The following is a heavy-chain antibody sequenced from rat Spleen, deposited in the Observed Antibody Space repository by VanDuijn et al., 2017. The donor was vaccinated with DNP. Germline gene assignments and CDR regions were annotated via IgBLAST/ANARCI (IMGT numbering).Heavy chain of an antibody. J-gene: IGHJ2*01. D-gene: IGHD4-3*01. CDR3: TRGGTYYFDY. V-gene: IGHV5-19*01. Sequence: EVQLVETGGGLVQPGRSLKLSCVASGFTFSRYWMYWIRQAPSKGLEWVACMSPTTRSSYYRDSVRGRFTVSRDDSTSTLYLQMDSLRSEDTATYYCTRGGTYYFDYWGQGVLVTVSS. CDR2: MSPTTRSS. CDR1: GFTFSRYW.